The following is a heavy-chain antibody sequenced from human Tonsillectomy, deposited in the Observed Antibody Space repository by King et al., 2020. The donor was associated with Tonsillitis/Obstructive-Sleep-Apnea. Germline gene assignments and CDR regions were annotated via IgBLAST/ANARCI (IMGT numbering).Heavy chain of an antibody. D-gene: IGHD2-21*01. V-gene: IGHV4-39*01. CDR2: IYYSGST. CDR1: GGSISSSYFY. Sequence: QLQESGPGLVKPSETLSLICTVSGGSISSSYFYWGWIRQPPGKGLDWIANIYYSGSTYYNPSLKSRVTISVDTSKKQFSLKLSSVTAADTAMYYCARVRIPLYYMDVWGEGTTVTVSS. J-gene: IGHJ6*03. CDR3: ARVRIPLYYMDV.